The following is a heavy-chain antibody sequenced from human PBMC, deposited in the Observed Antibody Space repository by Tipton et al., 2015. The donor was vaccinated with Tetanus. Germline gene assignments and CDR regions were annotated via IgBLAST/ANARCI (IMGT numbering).Heavy chain of an antibody. CDR3: ARDRMVRGVITPDYYYYYGMDV. V-gene: IGHV4-59*01. D-gene: IGHD3-10*01. Sequence: TLSLTCTVSGGSISSYYWSWIRQPPGKGLEWIGYIYYSGSTNYNPSLKSRVTISVDTSKNQFSLKLSSVTAADTAVYYCARDRMVRGVITPDYYYYYGMDVWGQGTTVPVSS. J-gene: IGHJ6*02. CDR2: IYYSGST. CDR1: GGSISSYY.